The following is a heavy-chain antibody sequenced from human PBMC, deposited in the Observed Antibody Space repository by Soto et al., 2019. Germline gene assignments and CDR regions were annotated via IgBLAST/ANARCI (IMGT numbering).Heavy chain of an antibody. CDR3: AREGTFRRCSFPDYGMDV. CDR2: ISSDGSDK. Sequence: PGGSLRLSCAASGFSFSDYFMHWVRQAPGKGLQWVAAISSDGSDKYYADSVKGRFTISRDSSKNTLYLQMNSLRAEETAVYYCAREGTFRRCSFPDYGMDVWGQGTTVTVSS. CDR1: GFSFSDYF. J-gene: IGHJ6*02. V-gene: IGHV3-30-3*01. D-gene: IGHD5-18*01.